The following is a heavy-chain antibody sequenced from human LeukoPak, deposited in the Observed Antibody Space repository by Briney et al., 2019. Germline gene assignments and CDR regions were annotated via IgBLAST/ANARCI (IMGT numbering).Heavy chain of an antibody. CDR2: IYHSGST. J-gene: IGHJ3*02. CDR1: GGSISSSNYY. Sequence: SETLSLTCTVSGGSISSSNYYWGWIRQPPGKGLEWIGSIYHSGSTYYNPSLKSRVTISVDTSKNQFSLKLSSVTAADTAVYYCARANYYDSSGYSRGAFDIWGQGTMVTVSS. CDR3: ARANYYDSSGYSRGAFDI. V-gene: IGHV4-39*07. D-gene: IGHD3-22*01.